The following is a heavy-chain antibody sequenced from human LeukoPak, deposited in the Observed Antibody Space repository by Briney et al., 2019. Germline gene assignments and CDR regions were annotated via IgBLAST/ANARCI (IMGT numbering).Heavy chain of an antibody. D-gene: IGHD6-13*01. CDR1: GGSFSGYY. CDR3: ARGEYSSSWYRYYYGMDV. Sequence: SETLSLTCAVYGGSFSGYYWSWIRQPPGKELEWIGEINHSGSTNYNPSLKSRVTISVDTSKNQFSLKLSSVTAADTAVYYCARGEYSSSWYRYYYGMDVWGQGTTVTVSS. J-gene: IGHJ6*02. V-gene: IGHV4-34*01. CDR2: INHSGST.